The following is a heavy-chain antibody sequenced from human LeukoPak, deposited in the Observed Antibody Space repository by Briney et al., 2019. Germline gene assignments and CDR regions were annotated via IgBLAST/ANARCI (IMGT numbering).Heavy chain of an antibody. CDR1: GFTVSSNY. CDR2: IYSGGST. D-gene: IGHD1-26*01. V-gene: IGHV3-53*04. Sequence: GESLRLSCAASGFTVSSNYMSWVRQAPGKGLEWVSVIYSGGSTYYADSVKGRFTISRHNSKNTLYLQMDSLRAEDTAVYYCAREAHSGSLYGMDVWGQGTTVTVSS. J-gene: IGHJ6*02. CDR3: AREAHSGSLYGMDV.